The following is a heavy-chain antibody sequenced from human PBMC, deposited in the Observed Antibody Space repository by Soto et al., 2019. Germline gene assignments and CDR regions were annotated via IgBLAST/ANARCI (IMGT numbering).Heavy chain of an antibody. Sequence: QVQLVQSGAEVKKPGASVKVSCKASGYTFTRSGISWVRQAPGQGPEWMGWISSYNGDTNYAETFQGRVTMTTDTSTSTAYMELRSLRSDDMAVYYCAREGVAPYYYYGMDVWGQGTPVTVSS. CDR2: ISSYNGDT. J-gene: IGHJ6*02. CDR3: AREGVAPYYYYGMDV. D-gene: IGHD5-12*01. V-gene: IGHV1-18*03. CDR1: GYTFTRSG.